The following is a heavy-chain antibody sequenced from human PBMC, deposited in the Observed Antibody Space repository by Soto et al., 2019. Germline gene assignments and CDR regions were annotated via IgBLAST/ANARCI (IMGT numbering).Heavy chain of an antibody. CDR1: VWSCISYT. V-gene: IGHV3-23*01. Sequence: PRMSXRLSGSVAVWSCISYTIMVFRQAPGKGLEWVSAISGSGGRTYYADYVRGRFNISRYNTKKTLYLKMNSLRAEHTAVYYCATENRVIQRGADFDIWGPGTMV. D-gene: IGHD4-4*01. J-gene: IGHJ3*02. CDR2: ISGSGGRT. CDR3: ATENRVIQRGADFDI.